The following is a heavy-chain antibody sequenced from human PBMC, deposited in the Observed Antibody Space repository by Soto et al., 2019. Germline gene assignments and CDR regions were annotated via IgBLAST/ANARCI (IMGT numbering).Heavy chain of an antibody. D-gene: IGHD3-3*01. CDR1: GGSIRSGGYY. J-gene: IGHJ4*02. Sequence: PSETLSLTCTVSGGSIRSGGYYWSWIRQHPGKGLEWIGYIYYSGSTYYNPSLKSRVTISADTSKNQFSLKLSSVTAADTAVYYCARETWSGSQAYWGQGTLVTVSS. V-gene: IGHV4-31*03. CDR3: ARETWSGSQAY. CDR2: IYYSGST.